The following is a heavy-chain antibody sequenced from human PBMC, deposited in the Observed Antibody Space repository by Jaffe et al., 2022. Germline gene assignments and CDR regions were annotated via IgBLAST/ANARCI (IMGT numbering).Heavy chain of an antibody. Sequence: EVQLVQSGAEVKKPGESLKISCKGSGYSFTSYWIGWVRQMPGKGLEWMGIIYPGDSDTRYSPSFQGQVTISADKSISTAYLQWSSLKASDTAMYYCARQNTIFGVVNYYYYYMDVWGKGTTVTVSS. CDR2: IYPGDSDT. CDR3: ARQNTIFGVVNYYYYYMDV. V-gene: IGHV5-51*01. J-gene: IGHJ6*03. D-gene: IGHD3-3*01. CDR1: GYSFTSYW.